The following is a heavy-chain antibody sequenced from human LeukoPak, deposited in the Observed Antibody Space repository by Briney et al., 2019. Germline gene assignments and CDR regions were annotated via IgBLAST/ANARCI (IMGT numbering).Heavy chain of an antibody. CDR1: GGSISSYY. V-gene: IGHV4-59*08. CDR2: IYYSGST. J-gene: IGHJ4*02. Sequence: TSETLSLTCTVSGGSISSYYWSWIRQPPGKGLEWIGYIYYSGSTNYNPSLKSRVTISVDTSKNQFSLKLSSVTAADTAVYYCARLRWGANDYWGQGTLVTVSS. CDR3: ARLRWGANDY. D-gene: IGHD1-26*01.